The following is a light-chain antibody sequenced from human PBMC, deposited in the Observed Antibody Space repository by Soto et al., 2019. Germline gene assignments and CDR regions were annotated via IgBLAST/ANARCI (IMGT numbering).Light chain of an antibody. J-gene: IGKJ4*01. CDR2: ATS. CDR1: QTVSTSY. V-gene: IGKV3-20*01. CDR3: HQYGSSPFT. Sequence: EIVFTQSPGTLSLSPGERATLSCRASQTVSTSYFAWYQQKPGQAPRLLIYATSNRATGIPDRFSGSGSGTDFGLTITRLEPEDFAVYYCHQYGSSPFTFGGGTKVDI.